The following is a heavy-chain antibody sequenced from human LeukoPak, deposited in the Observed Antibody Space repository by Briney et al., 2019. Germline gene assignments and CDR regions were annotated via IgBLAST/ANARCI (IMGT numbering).Heavy chain of an antibody. J-gene: IGHJ4*02. CDR1: GYTFTSCD. D-gene: IGHD6-19*01. CDR2: MNPNSGNT. CDR3: ARVTSSGWSLPFDY. V-gene: IGHV1-8*01. Sequence: GASVKVSCKASGYTFTSCDINWVRQATGQGLEWMGWMNPNSGNTGYAQKLQGRVTMTTDTSTSTAYMELRSLRSDDTAVYYCARVTSSGWSLPFDYWGQGTLVTVSS.